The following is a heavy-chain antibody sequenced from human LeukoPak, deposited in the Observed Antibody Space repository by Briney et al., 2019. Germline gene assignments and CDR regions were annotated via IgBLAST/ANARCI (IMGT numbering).Heavy chain of an antibody. Sequence: KPSETLSLTCTVSGGSISSCYWSWIRQPPGKGLEWIGYIYYSGSTNYNPSLKSRVTISVDTSKNQFSLKLSSVTAADTAVYYCARDHGYSYDLVHYYYYMDVWGKGTTVTVSS. V-gene: IGHV4-59*01. CDR3: ARDHGYSYDLVHYYYYMDV. J-gene: IGHJ6*03. D-gene: IGHD5-18*01. CDR2: IYYSGST. CDR1: GGSISSCY.